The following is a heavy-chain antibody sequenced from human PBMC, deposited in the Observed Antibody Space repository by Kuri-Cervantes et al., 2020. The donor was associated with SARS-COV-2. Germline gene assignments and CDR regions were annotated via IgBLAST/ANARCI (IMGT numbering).Heavy chain of an antibody. CDR1: GFTFSNYA. CDR2: ISGSGGST. J-gene: IGHJ1*01. V-gene: IGHV3-23*01. Sequence: GESLKISCAASGFTFSNYAMSWVRQAPGKGLEWVSAISGSGGSTYYADSVKGRFTISRDNSKNTLYLQMNSLRAEDTAVYYCARDLAVGATSSEYFQHWGQGTLVTVSS. D-gene: IGHD1-26*01. CDR3: ARDLAVGATSSEYFQH.